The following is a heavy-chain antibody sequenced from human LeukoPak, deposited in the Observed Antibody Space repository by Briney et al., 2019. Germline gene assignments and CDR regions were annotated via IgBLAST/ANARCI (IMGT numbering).Heavy chain of an antibody. CDR1: GYTFTGYY. Sequence: GASVKVSCKASGYTFTGYYMHWVRQAPGQGLEWMGWINPNSGGTNYAQKFQGRVTMTRDTSISTAYMELSRLRSDDTAVYYCARGGCTNGVCMESLDVWGKGTTVTVSS. CDR3: ARGGCTNGVCMESLDV. J-gene: IGHJ6*04. D-gene: IGHD2-8*01. V-gene: IGHV1-2*02. CDR2: INPNSGGT.